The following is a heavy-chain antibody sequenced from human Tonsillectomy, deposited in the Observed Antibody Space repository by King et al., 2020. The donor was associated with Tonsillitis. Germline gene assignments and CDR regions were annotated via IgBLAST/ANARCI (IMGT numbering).Heavy chain of an antibody. D-gene: IGHD5-24*01. V-gene: IGHV3-9*01. Sequence: VQLVESGGGLVQPGRSLRLSCAASGFTFDDSAMHWVRQVPGKGLEWVAGSSWNSVSIYYADSVKGRFTISRDNAKNSVYLQMNSLTTEDTALYYCAKSADKRYGYMSSFDPWGQGTLVTVSS. CDR3: AKSADKRYGYMSSFDP. CDR2: SSWNSVSI. J-gene: IGHJ5*02. CDR1: GFTFDDSA.